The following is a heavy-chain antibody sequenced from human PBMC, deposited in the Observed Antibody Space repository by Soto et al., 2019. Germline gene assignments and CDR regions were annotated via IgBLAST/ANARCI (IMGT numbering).Heavy chain of an antibody. D-gene: IGHD3-22*01. CDR3: ARAHYYDRSGYPNTEFDY. V-gene: IGHV4-30-4*01. CDR1: GGSISSGDYY. Sequence: QVQLQESGPGLVKPSQTLSLTCTISGGSISSGDYYWSWIRQPPGKGLEWIGYIYYSGSTYYNPSLKSRVTISVDTSKNQFSLKLSSVTAADTAVYYCARAHYYDRSGYPNTEFDYWGEGTLVTVSS. J-gene: IGHJ4*02. CDR2: IYYSGST.